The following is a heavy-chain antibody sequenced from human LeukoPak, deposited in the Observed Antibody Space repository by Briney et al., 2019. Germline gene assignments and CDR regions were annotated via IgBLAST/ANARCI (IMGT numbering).Heavy chain of an antibody. D-gene: IGHD3-22*01. CDR1: GFTFSSHR. Sequence: GGSLRLSCEASGFTFSSHRMHWVRQAPGEAPAWVARISSDGTSAVYADSVRGRFTVSGDNAKSTMFLQMDSLRAEDTAVYYCVRLTFYEGRGHYPDHWGQGTLVTVSS. CDR3: VRLTFYEGRGHYPDH. CDR2: ISSDGTSA. J-gene: IGHJ4*02. V-gene: IGHV3-74*01.